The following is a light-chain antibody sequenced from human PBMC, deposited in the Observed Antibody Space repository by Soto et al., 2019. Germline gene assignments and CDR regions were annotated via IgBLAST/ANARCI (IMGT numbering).Light chain of an antibody. CDR1: QGISTW. CDR3: QQASSLPHT. V-gene: IGKV1-12*01. J-gene: IGKJ2*01. CDR2: GAS. Sequence: DIQMTQSPSSVSASVGDRVTITCRASQGISTWLAWYQQKPGKVPKLLIYGASSLQTGVPSRFSGSGAGTDFTLTISSLPAEDFATYYCQQASSLPHTFGQGTKLEIK.